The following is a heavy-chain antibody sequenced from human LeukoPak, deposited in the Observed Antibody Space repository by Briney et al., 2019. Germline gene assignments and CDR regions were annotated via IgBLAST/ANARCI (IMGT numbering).Heavy chain of an antibody. Sequence: ASVKVSCKASGYTFTSYGISWVRQAPGQGLEWMGWISAYNGNTNYAQKLQGRVTMTTDTSTSTAYMELRSLRSDDTAVCYCARFGYSSGWYLFDPWGQGTLVTVSS. CDR3: ARFGYSSGWYLFDP. V-gene: IGHV1-18*01. CDR1: GYTFTSYG. CDR2: ISAYNGNT. D-gene: IGHD6-19*01. J-gene: IGHJ5*02.